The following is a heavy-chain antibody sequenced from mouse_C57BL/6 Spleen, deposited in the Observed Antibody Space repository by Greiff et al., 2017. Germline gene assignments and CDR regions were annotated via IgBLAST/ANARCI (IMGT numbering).Heavy chain of an antibody. CDR1: GFTFSSYG. CDR2: ISSGGSYT. CDR3: ARHVITTVVDYYFDY. J-gene: IGHJ2*01. V-gene: IGHV5-6*01. Sequence: EVKLVESEGDLVKPGGSLKLSCAASGFTFSSYGMSWVRQTPDKRLEWVATISSGGSYTYYPDSVKGRFTISRDNAKNTLYLQMSSLKSEDTAMYYCARHVITTVVDYYFDYWGQGTTLTVSS. D-gene: IGHD1-1*01.